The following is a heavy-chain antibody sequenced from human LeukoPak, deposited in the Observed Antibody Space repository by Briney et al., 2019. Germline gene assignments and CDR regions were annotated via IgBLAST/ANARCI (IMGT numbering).Heavy chain of an antibody. CDR1: GYTFTSYG. CDR2: ISAYNGNT. Sequence: GASVKVSCKASGYTFTSYGISWVRQAPGQGLEWMGWISAYNGNTNYAQKLQGRVTMTTDTSTSTAYMDLRSLTSDDTAVYYCARVDAREPITIFVPTRGNWFDPWGQGTLVTVSS. J-gene: IGHJ5*02. CDR3: ARVDAREPITIFVPTRGNWFDP. V-gene: IGHV1-18*01. D-gene: IGHD3-3*01.